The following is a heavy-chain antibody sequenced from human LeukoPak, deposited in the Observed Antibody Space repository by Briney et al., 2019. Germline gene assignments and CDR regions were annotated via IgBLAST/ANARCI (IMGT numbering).Heavy chain of an antibody. CDR2: IKSKTDGGTT. Sequence: GGSLRLSCAASGFTFSNAWMSWVRQAPGKGLEWVGRIKSKTDGGTTDYAAPVKGRFTISRDDSKNTLYLQMNSLKTEDTAVYYCTTGRYDFWSGYRSCDYWGQGTLVTVSS. V-gene: IGHV3-15*01. J-gene: IGHJ4*02. D-gene: IGHD3-3*01. CDR1: GFTFSNAW. CDR3: TTGRYDFWSGYRSCDY.